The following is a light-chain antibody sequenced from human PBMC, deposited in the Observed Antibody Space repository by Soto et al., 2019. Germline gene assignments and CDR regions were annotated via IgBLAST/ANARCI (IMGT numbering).Light chain of an antibody. J-gene: IGLJ2*01. V-gene: IGLV2-14*01. Sequence: QSALTQPASVSGSPGQSITISCTGTSSDVGGYDSVSWYQQHPGKVPKLMLYEVSNRPSGVSNRFSGSKSGNTASLTISGLHSQDEADYYCSSYTSTSTLVFGGGTKLTVL. CDR3: SSYTSTSTLV. CDR2: EVS. CDR1: SSDVGGYDS.